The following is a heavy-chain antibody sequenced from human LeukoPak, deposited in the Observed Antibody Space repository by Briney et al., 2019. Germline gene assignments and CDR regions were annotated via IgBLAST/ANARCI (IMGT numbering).Heavy chain of an antibody. J-gene: IGHJ4*02. CDR1: GGSLSSYY. D-gene: IGHD3-10*01. Sequence: SETLSLTCSVTGGSLSSYYWSWIRQPPGKGLEWIGYTHYSGITNYNPSLKSRVTISVDTSKNQFSLKLSSVTAADTAVYYCARLISGVGYFDYWGQGTLVTVSS. CDR2: THYSGIT. CDR3: ARLISGVGYFDY. V-gene: IGHV4-59*08.